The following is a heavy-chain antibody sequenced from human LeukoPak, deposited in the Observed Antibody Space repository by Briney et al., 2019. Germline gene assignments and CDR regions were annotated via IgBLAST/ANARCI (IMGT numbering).Heavy chain of an antibody. V-gene: IGHV1-46*01. CDR2: INPSGGST. CDR3: ARGGPILNPMDV. Sequence: ASVKVSCKASGCTFTSYYMHWVRQAPGQGLEWMGIINPSGGSTGYAQKFQGRVTMTRDTSTSTVYMELSSLRSEDTAVYYCARGGPILNPMDVWGQGTTVTVSS. J-gene: IGHJ6*02. CDR1: GCTFTSYY.